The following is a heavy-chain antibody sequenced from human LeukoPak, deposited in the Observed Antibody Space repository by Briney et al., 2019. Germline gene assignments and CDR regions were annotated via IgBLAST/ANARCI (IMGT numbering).Heavy chain of an antibody. CDR2: SRNKASSYTT. V-gene: IGHV3-72*01. J-gene: IGHJ6*02. D-gene: IGHD6-13*01. Sequence: GGSLRLSCAASGFTFSDHYIVWVRQAPGKGLEWVGRSRNKASSYTTDYAASVKGRFIISRDDSKNSLYLQMNSLKTEDTAVYYCARERSIAPTGTGYYYFGMDVWGQGTTVTVSS. CDR3: ARERSIAPTGTGYYYFGMDV. CDR1: GFTFSDHY.